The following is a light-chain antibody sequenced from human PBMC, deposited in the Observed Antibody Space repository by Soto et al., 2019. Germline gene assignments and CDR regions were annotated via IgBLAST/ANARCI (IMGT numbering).Light chain of an antibody. CDR3: NSYTTRSTYV. Sequence: QSVLTQPASVSGSPGQSITISCTGTSSDVGGYNYVSWYQQHPGKAPKLMIYDVSNRPSGVSNRFSGSKSGNTASLTISGLQAEDEADYYCNSYTTRSTYVCGSGTKVTVL. CDR2: DVS. V-gene: IGLV2-14*01. CDR1: SSDVGGYNY. J-gene: IGLJ1*01.